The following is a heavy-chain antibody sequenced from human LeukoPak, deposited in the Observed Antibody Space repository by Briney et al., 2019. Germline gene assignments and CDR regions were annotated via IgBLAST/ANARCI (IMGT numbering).Heavy chain of an antibody. CDR3: ARALTEYYDFWSGYPGDAFDI. D-gene: IGHD3-3*01. V-gene: IGHV1-46*01. Sequence: GASVKVSCKASGYTFTSYYIHWVRRAPGQGLEWMGKFNPSGGSTSYTQKFQGRVTMTRDTSTSTVYMELSSLRSEDTAVYYCARALTEYYDFWSGYPGDAFDIWGQGTMVTVSS. CDR1: GYTFTSYY. J-gene: IGHJ3*02. CDR2: FNPSGGST.